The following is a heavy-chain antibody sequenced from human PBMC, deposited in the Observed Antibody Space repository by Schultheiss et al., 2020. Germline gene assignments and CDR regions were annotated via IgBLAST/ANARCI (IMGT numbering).Heavy chain of an antibody. Sequence: TLSLTCTVSGGSISSYYWSWIRQPPGKALEWLALIDWDDDKYYSTSLKSRLTISKDTSKSQVVLTMTNMDPVDTATYYCARILRDGSSSWLNFDYWGQGTLVTVSS. CDR2: IDWDDDK. CDR1: GGSISSYYW. D-gene: IGHD6-13*01. CDR3: ARILRDGSSSWLNFDY. J-gene: IGHJ4*02. V-gene: IGHV2-70*18.